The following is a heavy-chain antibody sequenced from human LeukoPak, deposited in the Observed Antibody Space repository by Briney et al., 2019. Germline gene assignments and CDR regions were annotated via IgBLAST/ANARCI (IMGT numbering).Heavy chain of an antibody. Sequence: PGGSLRLSCVASGFTFSSYGMPWVRQAPGKGLEWVAVISHDGSNKHYVDSVKGRFTISRDNSKNTVHLQMNSLRVEDTAVYYCAATKTFDYWGQGTLVTVSS. CDR3: AATKTFDY. J-gene: IGHJ4*02. CDR2: ISHDGSNK. V-gene: IGHV3-30*03. CDR1: GFTFSSYG. D-gene: IGHD1-26*01.